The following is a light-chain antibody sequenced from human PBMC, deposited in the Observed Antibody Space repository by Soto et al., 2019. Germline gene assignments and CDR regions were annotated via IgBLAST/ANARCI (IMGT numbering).Light chain of an antibody. CDR2: GNS. CDR1: SSNIGAGYD. CDR3: QSYDSSLSGSYV. Sequence: QSVLTQPPSVSGAPGQRVTISCTGSSSNIGAGYDVHWYQQLPGTAPKLLIYGNSNRPSGVPDRFSGSKSGTSASLAITGLQAEDEADYYWQSYDSSLSGSYVFGTGTKLTVL. J-gene: IGLJ1*01. V-gene: IGLV1-40*01.